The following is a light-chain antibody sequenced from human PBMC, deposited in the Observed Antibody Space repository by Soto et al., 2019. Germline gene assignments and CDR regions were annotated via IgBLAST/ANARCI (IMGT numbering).Light chain of an antibody. Sequence: QSALTQPRSVSGSPGQSVTISCNGSSSDVGGSEFVSRYQQHPVKAPKLVIYDVTKRPSGVPDRFSGSKSGNTASLTISGLQAEDEADYYCCSYAGNSLWVFGGGTKLTVL. CDR1: SSDVGGSEF. V-gene: IGLV2-11*01. CDR3: CSYAGNSLWV. CDR2: DVT. J-gene: IGLJ3*02.